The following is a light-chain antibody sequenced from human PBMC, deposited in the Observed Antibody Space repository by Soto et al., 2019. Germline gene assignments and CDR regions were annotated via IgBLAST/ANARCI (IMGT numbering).Light chain of an antibody. J-gene: IGKJ4*01. Sequence: EIVLTQSPATLSLSPGERATLSCRASQSVRSYLAWYQQKPGQAPRLLIYDASNRATGIPARFSGSGSGTDFTLTISSLEPEDFAVYYCQQHNNWPPLTFGGGTKVEIK. CDR2: DAS. CDR1: QSVRSY. V-gene: IGKV3-11*01. CDR3: QQHNNWPPLT.